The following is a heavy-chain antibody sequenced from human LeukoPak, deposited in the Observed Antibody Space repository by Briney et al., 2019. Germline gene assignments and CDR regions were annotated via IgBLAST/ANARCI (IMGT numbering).Heavy chain of an antibody. Sequence: ASVKVSCKASRYTYTGYYMHWVRQAPGQGLEWMGRINPNSGGTNYAQKFQGRVTMTRDTSISTAYMELSRLRSDDTAVYYCARVRGYSYGSGAFDIWGQGTMVTVSS. D-gene: IGHD5-18*01. CDR2: INPNSGGT. V-gene: IGHV1-2*06. CDR1: RYTYTGYY. J-gene: IGHJ3*02. CDR3: ARVRGYSYGSGAFDI.